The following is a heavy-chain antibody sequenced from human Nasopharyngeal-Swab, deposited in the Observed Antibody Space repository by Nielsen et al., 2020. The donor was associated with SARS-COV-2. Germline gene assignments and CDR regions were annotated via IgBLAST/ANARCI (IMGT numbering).Heavy chain of an antibody. J-gene: IGHJ4*02. Sequence: KVSCKASGYTFTSYYINWVRQATGQGLEWMGWMNPNNGNTNYAQKLQGRVTMTTDTSTSTAYMELRSLRSDDTAVYYCARDDYYGDYRAYWGQGTLVTVSS. CDR1: GYTFTSYY. V-gene: IGHV1-18*01. D-gene: IGHD4-17*01. CDR2: MNPNNGNT. CDR3: ARDDYYGDYRAY.